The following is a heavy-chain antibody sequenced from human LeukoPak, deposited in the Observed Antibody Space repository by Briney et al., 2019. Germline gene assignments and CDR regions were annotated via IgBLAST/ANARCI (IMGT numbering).Heavy chain of an antibody. CDR1: GYTFSSHG. Sequence: ASVKVSCKASGYTFSSHGISWVRQAPGQGLEWMGWITAYNDNTNYAQKFQGRVTMTTDTSTSTAYMELRSLRSDDTAVYYCARVKYDYDSSRFDPWGQGTLVTVSS. CDR2: ITAYNDNT. V-gene: IGHV1-18*01. CDR3: ARVKYDYDSSRFDP. D-gene: IGHD3-22*01. J-gene: IGHJ5*02.